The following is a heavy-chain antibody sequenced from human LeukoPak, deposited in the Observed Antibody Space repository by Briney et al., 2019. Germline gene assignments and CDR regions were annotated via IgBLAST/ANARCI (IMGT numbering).Heavy chain of an antibody. D-gene: IGHD6-13*01. CDR3: ARGGSTWYLPFDY. CDR2: TNSDGRST. CDR1: GFTFSSYW. J-gene: IGHJ4*02. Sequence: GGSLRLSCAASGFTFSSYWMHWVRQAPGKGLVWVSRTNSDGRSTDYADSVKGRFSISRDNAKNILYLHMSSLRAEDTAVYYCARGGSTWYLPFDYWGQGTLVTVSS. V-gene: IGHV3-74*01.